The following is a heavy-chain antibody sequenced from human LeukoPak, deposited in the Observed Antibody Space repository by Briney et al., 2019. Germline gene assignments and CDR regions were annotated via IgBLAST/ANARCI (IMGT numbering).Heavy chain of an antibody. CDR1: GGSFSGYY. Sequence: SETLSLTCAVYGGSFSGYYWSWIRQPPGKGLEWIGEINHSGSTNYNPSLKSRVTISVDTSKNQFSLKLSSVTAADTAVYYCARSKPSSSSYYYYYYMDVWGKGTTVTVSS. CDR2: INHSGST. D-gene: IGHD6-6*01. J-gene: IGHJ6*03. CDR3: ARSKPSSSSYYYYYYMDV. V-gene: IGHV4-34*01.